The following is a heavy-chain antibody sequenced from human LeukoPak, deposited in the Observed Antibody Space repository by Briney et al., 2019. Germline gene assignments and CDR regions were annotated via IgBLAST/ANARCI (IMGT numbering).Heavy chain of an antibody. CDR3: ARDRRRDGYNFDI. CDR1: GDSISSSSYF. V-gene: IGHV4-39*07. J-gene: IGHJ4*02. D-gene: IGHD5-24*01. CDR2: IYYSGST. Sequence: PSETLSLTCTASGDSISSSSYFWGWIRQPPGKGLEWIGSIYYSGSTSYSPSLKSRVTISVDTSKSQISLKLSSVTAADTAVYYCARDRRRDGYNFDIWGQGTLVTVSS.